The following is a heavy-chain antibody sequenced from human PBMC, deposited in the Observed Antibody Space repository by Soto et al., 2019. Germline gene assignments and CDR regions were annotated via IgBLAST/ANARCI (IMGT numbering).Heavy chain of an antibody. J-gene: IGHJ4*02. CDR2: IIPIFGTA. V-gene: IGHV1-69*01. CDR3: ARARNWNYPFDY. Sequence: VQLVESGGGLVQPGGSLRLSCAASGFTFSSYAISWVRQAPGQGLEWMGGIIPIFGTANYAQKFQGRVTITADESTSTAYMELSSLRSEDTAVYYCARARNWNYPFDYWGQGTLVTVSS. CDR1: GFTFSSYA. D-gene: IGHD1-7*01.